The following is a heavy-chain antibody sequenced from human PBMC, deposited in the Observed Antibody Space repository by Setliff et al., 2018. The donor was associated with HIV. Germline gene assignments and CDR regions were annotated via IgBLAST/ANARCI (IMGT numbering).Heavy chain of an antibody. Sequence: SQTLSLTCAVYGASFSGYYWAWIRQPPGKGLGWIGSVYHSGSTYYNPSLKGRVTTSIDTSKNQFSLKLNSVTAADTATYYCAKTNIPMPRSGTGLESWGPGRLVTVSS. D-gene: IGHD2-2*02. J-gene: IGHJ4*02. CDR1: GASFSGYY. CDR2: VYHSGST. V-gene: IGHV4-34*01. CDR3: AKTNIPMPRSGTGLES.